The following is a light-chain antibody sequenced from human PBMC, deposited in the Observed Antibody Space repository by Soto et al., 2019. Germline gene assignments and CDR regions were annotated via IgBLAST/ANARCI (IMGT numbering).Light chain of an antibody. V-gene: IGKV3-20*01. CDR2: GAS. CDR3: QQYGGSPLYT. Sequence: DIVLTQSPGTLSLSPGEGATLSCRASQSVSSSHLAWYQQKPGQAPRLVIYGASSRATGIPDRCSGSGSGTDFSLTISRLEPEDFAVYYCQQYGGSPLYTFGQGTTLEIK. CDR1: QSVSSSH. J-gene: IGKJ2*01.